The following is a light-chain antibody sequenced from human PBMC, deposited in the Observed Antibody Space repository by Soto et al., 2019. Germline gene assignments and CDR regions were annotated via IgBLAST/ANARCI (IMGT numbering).Light chain of an antibody. V-gene: IGKV1-27*01. CDR1: QGISNY. J-gene: IGKJ5*01. CDR3: QNYNSAPIT. Sequence: DIQMTQSPSSLSVSVGDRVTITCRASQGISNYLAWYQQKPGQVPKLLIYVASTLQSGVPSRFSGRGSGTDFSLSISSLQPEDVATYYCQNYNSAPITFGQGTRLEIK. CDR2: VAS.